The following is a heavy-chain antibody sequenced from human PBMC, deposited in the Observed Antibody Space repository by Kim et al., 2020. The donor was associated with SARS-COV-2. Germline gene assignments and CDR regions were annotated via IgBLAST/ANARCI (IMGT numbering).Heavy chain of an antibody. CDR1: GFTFSDYF. Sequence: GGSLRLSCAASGFTFSDYFLDWVRQAPGKGLEWVGRSTNKGNSNTTAYATSVQGRFTISRDDSKNSLYLQMNSLKTEDTAVYYCTRGGSGFPLNYWGEGT. J-gene: IGHJ4*03. V-gene: IGHV3-72*01. D-gene: IGHD3-16*01. CDR2: STNKGNSNTT. CDR3: TRGGSGFPLNY.